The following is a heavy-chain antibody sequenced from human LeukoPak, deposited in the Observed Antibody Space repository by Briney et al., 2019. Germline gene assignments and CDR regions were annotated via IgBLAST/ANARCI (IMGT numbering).Heavy chain of an antibody. D-gene: IGHD3-16*01. CDR3: AHTWGYDGGSYSQY. J-gene: IGHJ1*01. Sequence: SGPTLVNPTQTLTLTCTFSGFSLSTGGVGVGWSRQPPGKALEWLALVYWDDDKRYSPPLRSSLTITKDTSENQVFLTMTNMDPIDTATYYCAHTWGYDGGSYSQYWGQGTLVTVSS. V-gene: IGHV2-5*02. CDR1: GFSLSTGGVG. CDR2: VYWDDDK.